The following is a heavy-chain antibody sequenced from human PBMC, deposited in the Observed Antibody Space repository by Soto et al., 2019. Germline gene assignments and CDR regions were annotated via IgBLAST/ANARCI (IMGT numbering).Heavy chain of an antibody. V-gene: IGHV1-69*02. CDR3: AGAVCSSTSCYGLSAFDI. CDR1: GGTFSSYT. J-gene: IGHJ3*02. Sequence: QVQLVQSGAEVKKPGSSVKVSCKASGGTFSSYTISWVRQAPGQGLEWMGRIIPILGIANYAQKFQGRVTITADKSTSTAYMELSSLRSEDTAVYYCAGAVCSSTSCYGLSAFDIWGQGTMVTVSS. CDR2: IIPILGIA. D-gene: IGHD2-2*01.